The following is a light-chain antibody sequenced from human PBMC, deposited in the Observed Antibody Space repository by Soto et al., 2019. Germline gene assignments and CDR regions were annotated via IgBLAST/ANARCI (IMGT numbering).Light chain of an antibody. CDR2: AAS. Sequence: DIQMTQSPSSLSASVGDRVTITCRASQGIRNFLAWYQQKPWKVPKLLISAASTLESGVPSRFSGSGSGTYFTLTITSIQPADVATYYCQKYSSVINFGKETRLDIK. J-gene: IGKJ5*01. CDR1: QGIRNF. V-gene: IGKV1-27*01. CDR3: QKYSSVIN.